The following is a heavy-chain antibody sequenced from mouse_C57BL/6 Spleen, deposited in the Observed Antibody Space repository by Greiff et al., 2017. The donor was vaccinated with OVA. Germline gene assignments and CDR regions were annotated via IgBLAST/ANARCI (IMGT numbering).Heavy chain of an antibody. V-gene: IGHV5-16*01. Sequence: EVMLVESEGGLVQPGRSMKLSCTASGFTFSDYYMAWVRQVPEKGLEWVANINYDGSSTYYLDSLKSRFIISRDNVKNILYLQMSSLKSEDTATYYCARSLPHYYAMDYWGQGTSVTVSS. CDR2: INYDGSST. CDR3: ARSLPHYYAMDY. J-gene: IGHJ4*01. D-gene: IGHD6-2*01. CDR1: GFTFSDYY.